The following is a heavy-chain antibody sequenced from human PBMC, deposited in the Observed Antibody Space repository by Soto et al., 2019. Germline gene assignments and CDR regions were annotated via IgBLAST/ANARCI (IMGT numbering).Heavy chain of an antibody. CDR2: IYYSGST. J-gene: IGHJ5*02. V-gene: IGHV4-39*01. CDR3: ARLGYDDYSGWFDP. CDR1: GGSISSSSYY. D-gene: IGHD4-17*01. Sequence: QLQLQESGPGLVKPSETLSLTCTVSGGSISSSSYYWGWIRQPPGKGLEWIGSIYYSGSTYYNPSLKSRVTISVDTSKNQFSLKLSSVTAADTAVYYCARLGYDDYSGWFDPWGQGTLVTVSS.